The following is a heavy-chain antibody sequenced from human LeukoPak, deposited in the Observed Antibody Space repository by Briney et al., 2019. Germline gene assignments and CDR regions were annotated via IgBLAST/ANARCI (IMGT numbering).Heavy chain of an antibody. J-gene: IGHJ4*02. V-gene: IGHV3-23*01. Sequence: GGSLRLSCAASGFTFSSYAMSWVRQAPGKGLEWVSAISGSGGSTYYADSVKGRFTISRDNSKNTLYLQMNSLRAEDTAVYYCASTGGRGYSGYEPLDYWGQGTLVTVSS. CDR1: GFTFSSYA. CDR3: ASTGGRGYSGYEPLDY. CDR2: ISGSGGST. D-gene: IGHD5-12*01.